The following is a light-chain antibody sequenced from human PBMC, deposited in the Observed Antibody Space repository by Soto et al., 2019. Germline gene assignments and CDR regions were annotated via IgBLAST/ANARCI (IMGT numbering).Light chain of an antibody. V-gene: IGKV1-5*03. J-gene: IGKJ2*01. CDR2: KAS. CDR1: QNIDIW. CDR3: QHYDGYSRT. Sequence: DIQMTQSPSTLSASVGDRVTITCRASQNIDIWLAWYQQKPGKAPKHLIYKASDLESGVPSRFSGSGSGTEFTLTISSLQPDDSATYYCQHYDGYSRTFGQGTKLEIK.